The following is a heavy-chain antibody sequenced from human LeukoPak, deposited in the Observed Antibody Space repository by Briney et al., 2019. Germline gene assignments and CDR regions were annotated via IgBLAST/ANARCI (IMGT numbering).Heavy chain of an antibody. CDR1: GHSISSGYY. J-gene: IGHJ5*02. Sequence: SETLSLTCTVSGHSISSGYYWGWVRQPPGKGLEWVGSLFYTGSPYYNPSLTSRITMWMDTSKNQSSLKLSSVTAADTAVYFCASDTVVADGFFHSWGQGTLVTVSA. CDR2: LFYTGSP. CDR3: ASDTVVADGFFHS. D-gene: IGHD6-19*01. V-gene: IGHV4-38-2*02.